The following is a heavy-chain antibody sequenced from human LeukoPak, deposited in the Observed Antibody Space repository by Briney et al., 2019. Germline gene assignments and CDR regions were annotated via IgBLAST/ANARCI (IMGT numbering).Heavy chain of an antibody. D-gene: IGHD1-14*01. Sequence: PGGSLRLSCAASGFTFSDYYMSWIRQAPGKGLEWVSYISSSGSTKYYADSVKGRFTISRDNAKNSFLQMNSLRAEDTAVYYCARDGHASGRRSPHYWGQGTLVSVSS. V-gene: IGHV3-11*01. CDR2: ISSSGSTK. CDR3: ARDGHASGRRSPHY. CDR1: GFTFSDYY. J-gene: IGHJ4*02.